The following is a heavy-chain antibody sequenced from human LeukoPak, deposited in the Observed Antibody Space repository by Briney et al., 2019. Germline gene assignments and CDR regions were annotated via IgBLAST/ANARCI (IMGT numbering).Heavy chain of an antibody. CDR2: IYYSGST. V-gene: IGHV4-59*01. J-gene: IGHJ4*02. D-gene: IGHD5-18*01. CDR1: GGSISSYY. CDR3: ARERETAFDY. Sequence: SETLSLTCTVSGGSISSYYWSWIRQPPGKGLEWTGYIYYSGSTNYNPSLKSRVTISVDTSKNQFSLKLSSVTAADTAVYYCARERETAFDYWGQGTLVTVSS.